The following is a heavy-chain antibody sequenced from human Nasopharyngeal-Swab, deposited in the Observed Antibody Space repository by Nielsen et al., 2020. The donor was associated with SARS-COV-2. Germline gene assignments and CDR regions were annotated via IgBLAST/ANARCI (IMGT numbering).Heavy chain of an antibody. Sequence: SVKVSCKASGGTFSSYAISWVRQAPGQGLEWMGGIIPIFGTANYAQKFQGRVTITADKSTSTAYMELSSLRSEDTAVYYCARGPFITIFGVVTPKSYYFDYWGQGTLVTVSS. V-gene: IGHV1-69*06. J-gene: IGHJ4*02. CDR2: IIPIFGTA. D-gene: IGHD3-3*01. CDR1: GGTFSSYA. CDR3: ARGPFITIFGVVTPKSYYFDY.